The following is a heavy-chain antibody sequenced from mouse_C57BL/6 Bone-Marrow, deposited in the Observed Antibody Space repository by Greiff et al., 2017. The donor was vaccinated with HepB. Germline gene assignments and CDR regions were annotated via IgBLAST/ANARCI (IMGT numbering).Heavy chain of an antibody. Sequence: EVKLVESGAGLVQPGGSLKLSCAASGFTFTDYYMYWVRQTPEKRLEWVAYISNGGGSTYYPDTVKGRFTLSRDNAKNTLYLQMSRLKSEDTAMYYCARLNCYAMDYWGQGTSVTVSS. CDR2: ISNGGGST. CDR3: ARLNCYAMDY. V-gene: IGHV5-12*01. J-gene: IGHJ4*01. D-gene: IGHD4-1*01. CDR1: GFTFTDYY.